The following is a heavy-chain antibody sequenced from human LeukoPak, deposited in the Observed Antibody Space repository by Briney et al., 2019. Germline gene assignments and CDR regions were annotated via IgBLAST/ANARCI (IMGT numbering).Heavy chain of an antibody. J-gene: IGHJ4*02. CDR2: IKSKTDGGTT. CDR3: TTDRGSNYFDY. Sequence: GGSLRLSCAASGFTFRHAWMSWVRQAPGKGLEWVGRIKSKTDGGTTDYAAPVKGRFTISRDDSKNTLYLQMNSLKTEDTAVYYCTTDRGSNYFDYWGQGTLVTVSS. CDR1: GFTFRHAW. V-gene: IGHV3-15*01.